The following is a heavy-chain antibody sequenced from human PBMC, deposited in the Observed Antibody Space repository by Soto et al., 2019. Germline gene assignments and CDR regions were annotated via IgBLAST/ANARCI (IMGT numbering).Heavy chain of an antibody. J-gene: IGHJ4*02. CDR1: GYSFTSYW. CDR3: ARRGLDYYDSSGYYYFDY. CDR2: IDPSDSYT. V-gene: IGHV5-10-1*01. Sequence: GESLKISCKGSGYSFTSYWISWVRQMPGKGLEWMGRIDPSDSYTNYSPSFQGHVTISADKSISTAYLQWSSLEASDTAMYYCARRGLDYYDSSGYYYFDYWGQGTLVTVSS. D-gene: IGHD3-22*01.